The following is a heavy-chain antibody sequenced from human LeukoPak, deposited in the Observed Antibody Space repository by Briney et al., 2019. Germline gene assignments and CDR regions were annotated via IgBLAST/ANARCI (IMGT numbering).Heavy chain of an antibody. Sequence: SETLSLTCNVSGASISSYYWSWIRQAPGKGLEWVGYIYYSGSTTYNPSLKSRVTISVDTSKNQFSLNLSSVTAADTAVYYCARGRRYTSGYRVTELGSGYSDYWGQGTLVTVSS. CDR3: ARGRRYTSGYRVTELGSGYSDY. CDR2: IYYSGST. V-gene: IGHV4-59*01. D-gene: IGHD5-18*01. CDR1: GASISSYY. J-gene: IGHJ4*02.